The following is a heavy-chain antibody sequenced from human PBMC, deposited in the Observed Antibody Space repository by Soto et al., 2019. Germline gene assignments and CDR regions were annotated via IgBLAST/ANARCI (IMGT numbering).Heavy chain of an antibody. J-gene: IGHJ5*02. CDR1: GYSFTSYW. Sequence: GESLKISCKGSGYSFTSYWIGWVRQMPGKGLEWMGIIYPGDSDTRYSPSFQGQVTISADKSISTAYLQWSSLKASDTAMYYCARVTTYSSGWYSWFDPWGQGTLVTVSS. CDR2: IYPGDSDT. CDR3: ARVTTYSSGWYSWFDP. D-gene: IGHD6-19*01. V-gene: IGHV5-51*01.